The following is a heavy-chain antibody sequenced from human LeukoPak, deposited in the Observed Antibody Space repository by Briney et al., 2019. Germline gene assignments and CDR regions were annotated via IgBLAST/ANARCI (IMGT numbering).Heavy chain of an antibody. J-gene: IGHJ6*03. D-gene: IGHD6-6*01. CDR1: GGSISSYY. CDR2: IYYSGST. V-gene: IGHV4-59*01. Sequence: PSETLSLTCTVSGGSISSYYWSWIRQPPGKGLEWIGYIYYSGSTNYNPSLKSRVTISVDTSKNQFSLKLSSVTAADTAVYYCARGRSSSSGRYYYYYMDVWGKGTTVTVSS. CDR3: ARGRSSSSGRYYYYYMDV.